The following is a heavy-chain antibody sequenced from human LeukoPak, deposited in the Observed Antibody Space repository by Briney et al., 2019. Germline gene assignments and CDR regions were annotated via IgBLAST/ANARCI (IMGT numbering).Heavy chain of an antibody. CDR1: GFTFSSYW. CDR2: IWYDGSNK. V-gene: IGHV3-33*08. J-gene: IGHJ4*02. D-gene: IGHD6-13*01. Sequence: GGSLRLSCAASGFTFSSYWMNWVRQAPGKGLEWVAVIWYDGSNKYYADPVKGRFTISRDNSKNTLYLQMNSLRAEDTAVYYCARDGASASSSWYEGGYYFDYWGQGTLVTVSS. CDR3: ARDGASASSSWYEGGYYFDY.